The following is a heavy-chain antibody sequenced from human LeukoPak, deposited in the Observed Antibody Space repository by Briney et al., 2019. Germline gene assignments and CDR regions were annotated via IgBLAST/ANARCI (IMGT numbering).Heavy chain of an antibody. D-gene: IGHD1-26*01. CDR1: GFTFSSYS. J-gene: IGHJ4*02. CDR2: ISSSSTI. V-gene: IGHV3-48*01. Sequence: GGSLRLSCAASGFTFSSYSMNWVRQAPGKGLEWVSYISSSSTIYYADSVKGRFTISRDNAKNSLYLQMNSLRAEDTAVYYCARDLLVGTFDYWGQGTLVTVSS. CDR3: ARDLLVGTFDY.